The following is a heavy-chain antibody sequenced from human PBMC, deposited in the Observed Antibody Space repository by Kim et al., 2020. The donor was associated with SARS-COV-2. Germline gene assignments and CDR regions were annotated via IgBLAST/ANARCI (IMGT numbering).Heavy chain of an antibody. J-gene: IGHJ6*02. V-gene: IGHV1-69*04. D-gene: IGHD5-18*01. CDR1: GGTFSSYA. CDR3: ARDVDTAMAAIYYYYGMDV. CDR2: IISILGIA. Sequence: SVKVSCKSSGGTFSSYAISWVRQAPGQGLEWMGRIISILGIANYAQKFQGRVTITADKSTSTAYMELGSLRSEDTAVYYCARDVDTAMAAIYYYYGMDVWGQGATVTVS.